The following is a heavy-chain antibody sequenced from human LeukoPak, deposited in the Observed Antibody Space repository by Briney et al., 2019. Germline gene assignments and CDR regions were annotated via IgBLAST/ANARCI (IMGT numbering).Heavy chain of an antibody. CDR2: ISYDGSNK. CDR1: GFTFSSYA. J-gene: IGHJ6*03. CDR3: VLSADWLYSYYYMDV. D-gene: IGHD3-9*01. V-gene: IGHV3-30*04. Sequence: SGGSLRLSCAASGFTFSSYAMHWVRQAPGKGLEWVAVISYDGSNKYYADSVKGRFTISRDNSKNTLYLQMNSLRAEDTAVYYCVLSADWLYSYYYMDVWGKGTTVTISS.